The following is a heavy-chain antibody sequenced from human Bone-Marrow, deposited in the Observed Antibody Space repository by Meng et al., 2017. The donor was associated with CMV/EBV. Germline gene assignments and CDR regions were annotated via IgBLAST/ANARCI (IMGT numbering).Heavy chain of an antibody. Sequence: VQLQESGPGLVKPWETLSLPCTASGGSISSYYWSWIRQPAGKGLEWIGRIYTSGSTNYNPSLKSRVTMSVDTSKNQFSLKLSSVTAADTAVYYCARTQGTAMVAYYFDYWGQGTLVTVSS. D-gene: IGHD5-18*01. CDR3: ARTQGTAMVAYYFDY. V-gene: IGHV4-4*07. CDR2: IYTSGST. CDR1: GGSISSYY. J-gene: IGHJ4*02.